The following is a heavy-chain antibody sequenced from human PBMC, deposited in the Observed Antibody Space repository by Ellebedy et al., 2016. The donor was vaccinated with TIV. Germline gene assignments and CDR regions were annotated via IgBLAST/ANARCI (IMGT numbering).Heavy chain of an antibody. J-gene: IGHJ4*02. Sequence: SETLSLTCAVYGGSFSGYYWSWVRQPPGKGLEWIGEVNQSGRTNYHPSLKSRVTISVDTSKNQFSLRLSSVTAAETAVYYCAEGRSGWYYFDYWGQGTLVTVSS. D-gene: IGHD6-19*01. CDR3: AEGRSGWYYFDY. V-gene: IGHV4-34*01. CDR2: VNQSGRT. CDR1: GGSFSGYY.